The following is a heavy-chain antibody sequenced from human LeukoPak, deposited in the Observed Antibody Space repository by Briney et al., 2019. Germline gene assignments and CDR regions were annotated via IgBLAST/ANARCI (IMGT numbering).Heavy chain of an antibody. CDR2: IYSSGST. D-gene: IGHD1-1*01. J-gene: IGHJ4*02. V-gene: IGHV4-39*07. CDR3: ARDKVRFWGYNWNDGGCPDY. CDR1: GASISSGSNC. Sequence: SETLSLTCSVSGASISSGSNCWGWIRQPPGKTLEWIGSIYSSGSTYYNPSLKSRVIIIIDTPKNHFSLTLSSVTAADTAVYYCARDKVRFWGYNWNDGGCPDYWGQGTLVTVSS.